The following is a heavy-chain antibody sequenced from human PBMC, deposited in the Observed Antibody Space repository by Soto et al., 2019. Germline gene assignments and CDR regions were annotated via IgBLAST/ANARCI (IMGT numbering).Heavy chain of an antibody. V-gene: IGHV3-7*01. Sequence: LRLSCAASGFTFSSYWMSWVRQAPGKGLEWVANIKQDGSEKYYVDSVKGRFTISRDNAKNSLYLQMNSLRAEDTAVYYCARDNYYDSSGYYVDTFYGMDVWGQGTTVTVSS. D-gene: IGHD3-22*01. J-gene: IGHJ6*02. CDR2: IKQDGSEK. CDR1: GFTFSSYW. CDR3: ARDNYYDSSGYYVDTFYGMDV.